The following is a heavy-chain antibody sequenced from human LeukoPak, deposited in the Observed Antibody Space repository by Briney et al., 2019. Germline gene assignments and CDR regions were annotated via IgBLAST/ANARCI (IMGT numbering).Heavy chain of an antibody. V-gene: IGHV3-23*01. D-gene: IGHD2-2*01. CDR3: AKNSLQQYQRGNLNYYYGMDV. CDR2: ISGSGGST. Sequence: GGSLRLSCAASGFIFSSYAMSWVRQAPGKGLEWVSAISGSGGSTYYADSVKGRFTISRDNSKNTLYLQMNSLRAEDTAVYYCAKNSLQQYQRGNLNYYYGMDVWGQGTTVTVSS. J-gene: IGHJ6*02. CDR1: GFIFSSYA.